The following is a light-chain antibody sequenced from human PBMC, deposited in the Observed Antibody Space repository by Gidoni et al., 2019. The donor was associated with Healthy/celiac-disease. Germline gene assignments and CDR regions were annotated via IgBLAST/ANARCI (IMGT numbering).Light chain of an antibody. CDR2: QDS. CDR3: QAWDSSRGVV. Sequence: SYELTQPPLVSVSPGQTASITCSGDKLGDKYACWYQQKPGQSPVLVIYQDSKRPSGIPERFSGSNSGNTATLTISGTQAMDEADYYCQAWDSSRGVVFGGGTKLTVL. J-gene: IGLJ2*01. V-gene: IGLV3-1*01. CDR1: KLGDKY.